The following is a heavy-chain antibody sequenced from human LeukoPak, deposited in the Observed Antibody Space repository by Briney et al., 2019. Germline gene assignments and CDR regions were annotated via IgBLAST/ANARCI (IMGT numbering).Heavy chain of an antibody. Sequence: ASVKVSCKASGHTFTTYAMHWVRQAPGQRPEWMGWINGDNGNTKYSQKFQGRVSITRDTSTYTGYLELRSLSSADTAVYFCARAPYDILTGYSLNWFDPWGQGTLVTVSS. J-gene: IGHJ5*02. V-gene: IGHV1-3*01. D-gene: IGHD3-9*01. CDR2: INGDNGNT. CDR3: ARAPYDILTGYSLNWFDP. CDR1: GHTFTTYA.